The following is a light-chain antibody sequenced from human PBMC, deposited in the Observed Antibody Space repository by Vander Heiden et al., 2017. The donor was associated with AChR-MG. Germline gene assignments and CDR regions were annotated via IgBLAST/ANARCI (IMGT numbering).Light chain of an antibody. Sequence: DIVMTQSPLSLPVTPGEPASISCRSSQSLLHSNGYNYLDWYLQKPGQSPQLLIYLGSNRASGVPDRFSGSGSGTDFTLKISRVEAEDVGVYYCMQALQTLGITFDPGTKVDIK. V-gene: IGKV2-28*01. J-gene: IGKJ3*01. CDR3: MQALQTLGIT. CDR2: LGS. CDR1: QSLLHSNGYNY.